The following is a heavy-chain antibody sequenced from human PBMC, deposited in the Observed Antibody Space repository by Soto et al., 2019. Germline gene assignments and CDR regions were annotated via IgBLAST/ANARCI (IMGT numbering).Heavy chain of an antibody. V-gene: IGHV5-51*01. J-gene: IGHJ4*01. CDR3: ERTYYYDSSGYYYRDY. D-gene: IGHD3-22*01. CDR2: IYPGDSDT. Sequence: GESLKISCKASGYSFTTDWIGWVRQMPGKGLEWMGIIYPGDSDTRYSPSFQGQVTVSADKSISTAYLQWSSLKTSDTAMYYCERTYYYDSSGYYYRDYWGQGTLVTVSS. CDR1: GYSFTTDW.